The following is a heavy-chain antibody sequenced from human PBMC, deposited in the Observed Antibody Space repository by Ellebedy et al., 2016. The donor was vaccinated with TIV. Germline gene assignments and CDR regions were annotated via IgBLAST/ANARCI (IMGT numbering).Heavy chain of an antibody. J-gene: IGHJ6*02. CDR3: AKVEDNSLLWFGELSLAMDV. D-gene: IGHD3-10*01. CDR2: ISDRGGST. Sequence: GGSLRLSXAASGFTFSTYVMSWVRQAPGKGLDWVSVISDRGGSTYYADSVRGRFTISRDNAKNSLSLQMNSLGADDTAVYYCAKVEDNSLLWFGELSLAMDVWGRGTTVTVSS. CDR1: GFTFSTYV. V-gene: IGHV3-23*01.